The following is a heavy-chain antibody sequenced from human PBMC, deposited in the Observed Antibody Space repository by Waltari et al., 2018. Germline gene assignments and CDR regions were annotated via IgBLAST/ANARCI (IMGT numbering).Heavy chain of an antibody. J-gene: IGHJ4*02. CDR3: AREGSSDYFDY. Sequence: EVQLVESGGGLVQPGGSLRLSCAASGFTFSRYWMSWVRQAPGKGLEWVANIKQDGSEKYYVDSVKGRFTISRDNAKNSLYLQMNSLRAEDTAVYYCAREGSSDYFDYWGQGTLVTVSS. CDR1: GFTFSRYW. CDR2: IKQDGSEK. D-gene: IGHD6-13*01. V-gene: IGHV3-7*01.